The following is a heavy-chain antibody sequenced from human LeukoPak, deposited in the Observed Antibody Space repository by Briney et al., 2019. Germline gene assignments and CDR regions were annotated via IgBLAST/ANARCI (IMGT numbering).Heavy chain of an antibody. V-gene: IGHV3-7*01. D-gene: IGHD3-16*01. CDR1: GFTFTTYW. CDR3: ARHWVFDY. Sequence: GGSLRLSCTASGFTFTTYWMTWVRQAPGKGLEWAAHIKQDGSEKYYVDSVKGRFTISRDNAKNSLYLQMNSLRAEDTAVYYCARHWVFDYWGQGTLVTVSS. CDR2: IKQDGSEK. J-gene: IGHJ4*02.